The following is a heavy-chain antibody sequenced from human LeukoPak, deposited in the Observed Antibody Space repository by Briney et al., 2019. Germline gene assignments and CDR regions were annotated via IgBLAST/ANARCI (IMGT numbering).Heavy chain of an antibody. CDR3: ARADSVPAGDYHYWYMDV. V-gene: IGHV1-2*02. CDR1: GFTLTDY. D-gene: IGHD2-2*01. J-gene: IGHJ6*03. Sequence: ASVKVSCKASGFTLTDYIHWVRQDPRQGLQWMGWIKPNSGDTDYAQKFQGRVTMTRDTSISTVYMELSSLRSDDTAVYYCARADSVPAGDYHYWYMDVWGKGTSVTVSS. CDR2: IKPNSGDT.